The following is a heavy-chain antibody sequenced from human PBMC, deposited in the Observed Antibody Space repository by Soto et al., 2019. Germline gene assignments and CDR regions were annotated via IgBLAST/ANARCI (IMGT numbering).Heavy chain of an antibody. CDR3: TRERSPGMLFPDFDY. CDR2: ISSTSTYR. Sequence: EVELVESGGGLARPGGSLRLSCAASGFLFNVYGMNWVRQSPGKGLEWVSSISSTSTYREYADSVRGRFTISRDNAENSLFLQMDSLRDEDTAVYYCTRERSPGMLFPDFDYLGQGALVTVSS. V-gene: IGHV3-21*01. J-gene: IGHJ4*02. CDR1: GFLFNVYG. D-gene: IGHD3-16*01.